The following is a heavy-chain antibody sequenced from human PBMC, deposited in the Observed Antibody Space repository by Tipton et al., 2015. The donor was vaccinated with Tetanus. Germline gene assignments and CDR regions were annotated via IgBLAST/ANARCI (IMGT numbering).Heavy chain of an antibody. J-gene: IGHJ2*01. Sequence: SLRLSCAASGFTFSSYAMSWVRQAPGKGLEWVSAISGSGGSTYYADSVKGRFTISRDNSKNTLYLQMNSLRAEDTAVYYCAKQGRPPDIVVVPAAPTPLDWYFDLWGRGPLVTVSS. CDR2: ISGSGGST. CDR3: AKQGRPPDIVVVPAAPTPLDWYFDL. V-gene: IGHV3-23*01. CDR1: GFTFSSYA. D-gene: IGHD2-2*01.